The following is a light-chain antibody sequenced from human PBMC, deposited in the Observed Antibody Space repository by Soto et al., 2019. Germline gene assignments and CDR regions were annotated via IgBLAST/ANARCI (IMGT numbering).Light chain of an antibody. V-gene: IGLV2-14*01. CDR1: SSDVGSYDY. CDR3: CSYATSSTFV. Sequence: QSVLTQTASVSGSPGQSVTISCTGTSSDVGSYDYVSWYQHHAGKAPKLMIYEVSIRPSGVSNRFSASKSGNTASLTISGLQAEDEDDYHCCSYATSSTFVFGTGTKVTGL. CDR2: EVS. J-gene: IGLJ1*01.